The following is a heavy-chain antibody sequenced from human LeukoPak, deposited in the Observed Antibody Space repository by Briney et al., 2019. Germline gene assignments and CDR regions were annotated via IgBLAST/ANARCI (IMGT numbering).Heavy chain of an antibody. Sequence: PGGSLRLSCAASGFTFSSYAMRWVRQAPGKGLEWVSAISGSGGSTYYADSVKGRFTISRDNSKNTLYLQMNSLRAEDTAVYYCAKEPRSGRIAAAGPLNWFDPGGQGPLVTVSS. CDR1: GFTFSSYA. J-gene: IGHJ5*02. CDR2: ISGSGGST. V-gene: IGHV3-23*01. D-gene: IGHD6-13*01. CDR3: AKEPRSGRIAAAGPLNWFDP.